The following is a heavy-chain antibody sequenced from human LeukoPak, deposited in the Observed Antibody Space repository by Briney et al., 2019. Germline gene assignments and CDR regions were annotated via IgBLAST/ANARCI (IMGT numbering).Heavy chain of an antibody. CDR3: ARVEGATGYYYDSSPYAFDI. J-gene: IGHJ3*02. CDR1: GGTFSSYA. CDR2: IIPILGTA. Sequence: SVKVSCKASGGTFSSYATSWVRQAPGQGLEWMGRIIPILGTANYAQKFQGRVTITADKSTSTAYMELSSLRSEDTAVYYCARVEGATGYYYDSSPYAFDIWGQGTMVTVSS. V-gene: IGHV1-69*04. D-gene: IGHD3-22*01.